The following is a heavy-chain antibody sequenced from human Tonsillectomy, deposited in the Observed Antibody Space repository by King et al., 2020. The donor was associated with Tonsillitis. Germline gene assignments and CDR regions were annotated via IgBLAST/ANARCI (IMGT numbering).Heavy chain of an antibody. J-gene: IGHJ4*02. D-gene: IGHD3-22*01. V-gene: IGHV3-9*01. CDR1: GFTFDDYA. Sequence: VQLVESGGGLVQPGRSLRLSCAGSGFTFDDYAMHWVRQAPGKGLEWVPGISWNSGNIGYADSVKGRFTISRDNAKNSLYLQMNNLRAEDTALYYCAKDLHRYYYDTSGYRWGFDYWGQGTLVTVSS. CDR2: ISWNSGNI. CDR3: AKDLHRYYYDTSGYRWGFDY.